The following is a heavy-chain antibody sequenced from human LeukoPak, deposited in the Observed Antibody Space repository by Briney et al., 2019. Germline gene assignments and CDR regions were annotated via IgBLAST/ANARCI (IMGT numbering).Heavy chain of an antibody. CDR2: ISGSGSST. J-gene: IGHJ5*02. V-gene: IGHV3-23*01. Sequence: GGSLRLSCAVSGFPFSSYGMSWVRQAPGKGLEWVSAISGSGSSTDYADSVKGRFTISRDNANKSLYLQMNSLRADDTAVYYCARELGHCSGGSCLPTWGQGTLVTVSS. CDR1: GFPFSSYG. CDR3: ARELGHCSGGSCLPT. D-gene: IGHD2-15*01.